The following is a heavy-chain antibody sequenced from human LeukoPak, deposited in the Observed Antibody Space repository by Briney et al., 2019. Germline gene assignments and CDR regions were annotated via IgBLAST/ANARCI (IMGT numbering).Heavy chain of an antibody. D-gene: IGHD3-10*01. J-gene: IGHJ4*02. CDR2: IYYSGST. CDR1: GGSISSYY. V-gene: IGHV4-59*08. Sequence: PPETLSLTCTVSGGSISSYYWSWIRQPPGKGLEWIGYIYYSGSTNYNPSLKSRVTISVDTSKNQFSLKLSSVTAADTAVYYCAREMVRGAYDYWGQGTLVTVSS. CDR3: AREMVRGAYDY.